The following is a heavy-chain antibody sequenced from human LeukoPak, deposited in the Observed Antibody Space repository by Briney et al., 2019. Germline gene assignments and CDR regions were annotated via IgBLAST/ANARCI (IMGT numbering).Heavy chain of an antibody. CDR3: AKDPGYQVVYCFDY. Sequence: GGSLRLSCAASGFTFSSYSMSWVRQAPGKGLEGVSGISGSGGSKDYADSVKGRFTISRDNSKNTLYLQMNSLRAEDTAVYYCAKDPGYQVVYCFDYWGQGTLVTVSS. CDR1: GFTFSSYS. J-gene: IGHJ4*02. CDR2: ISGSGGSK. V-gene: IGHV3-23*01. D-gene: IGHD2-2*01.